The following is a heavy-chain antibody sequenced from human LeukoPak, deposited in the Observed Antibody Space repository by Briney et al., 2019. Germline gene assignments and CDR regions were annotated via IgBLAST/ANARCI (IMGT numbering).Heavy chain of an antibody. CDR2: DGTNE. J-gene: IGHJ4*02. V-gene: IGHV3-30*01. Sequence: DGTNEYYADSVKGRFTISRDSSKNTLYLQMNSLRAEDTAVYYCATQRGSDLSYYFDFWGQGTLVTVSS. D-gene: IGHD2-21*01. CDR3: ATQRGSDLSYYFDF.